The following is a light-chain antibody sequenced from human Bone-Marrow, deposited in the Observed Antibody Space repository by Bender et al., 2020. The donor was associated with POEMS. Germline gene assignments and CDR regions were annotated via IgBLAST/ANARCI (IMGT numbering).Light chain of an antibody. CDR2: ANK. J-gene: IGLJ3*02. Sequence: QSVLTQPPSASGTPGQRVTISCTGSGSNIGDGYDVHWYQQLPGTAPKLLIYANKNRPSGVPDRFSGSRSGTSASLAISGLQSEDEADYYCAVWDDSLNGWVFGGGTKLTVL. V-gene: IGLV1-50*01. CDR3: AVWDDSLNGWV. CDR1: GSNIGDGYD.